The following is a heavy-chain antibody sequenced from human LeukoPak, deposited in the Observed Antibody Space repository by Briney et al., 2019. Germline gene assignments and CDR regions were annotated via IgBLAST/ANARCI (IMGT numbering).Heavy chain of an antibody. V-gene: IGHV3-23*01. CDR2: ISGSGGST. J-gene: IGHJ6*03. Sequence: PGGSLRLSCAASGFTFSSYAMSWVRQAPGKGLEWVSAISGSGGSTYYADSVKGRFTISRDNAKNSLYLQMNSLRAEDTAVYYCAREYCSGGSCYFYMDVWGKGTTVTISS. CDR1: GFTFSSYA. D-gene: IGHD2-15*01. CDR3: AREYCSGGSCYFYMDV.